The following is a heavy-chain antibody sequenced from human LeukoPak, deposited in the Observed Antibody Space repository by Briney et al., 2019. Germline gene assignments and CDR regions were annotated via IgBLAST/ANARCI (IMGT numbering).Heavy chain of an antibody. D-gene: IGHD1-20*01. CDR2: IIPILGIA. V-gene: IGHV1-69*02. Sequence: SVKVSCKASGGTFSSYTITWVRQAPGQGLEWMGRIIPILGIANYAQKFQGRVTIIANSSTSTAYMELSSLPSEDPAVYFCAGGIGMKLDPFDYWGQGTLVTVSS. J-gene: IGHJ4*02. CDR3: AGGIGMKLDPFDY. CDR1: GGTFSSYT.